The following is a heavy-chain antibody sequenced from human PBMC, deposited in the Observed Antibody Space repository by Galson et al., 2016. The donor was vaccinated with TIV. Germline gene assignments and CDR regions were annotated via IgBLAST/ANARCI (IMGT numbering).Heavy chain of an antibody. J-gene: IGHJ4*02. CDR1: RGTFSSYA. CDR3: ARGGSGSAIDY. V-gene: IGHV1-69*04. CDR2: IIPILGIT. D-gene: IGHD1-26*01. Sequence: SVKVSCKASRGTFSSYAISWVRQAPGQGLEWMGRIIPILGITNYAQKFQGRVTITVDEFTSTANMELSSLKSDDTAVYHCARGGSGSAIDYWGQGILVTVSS.